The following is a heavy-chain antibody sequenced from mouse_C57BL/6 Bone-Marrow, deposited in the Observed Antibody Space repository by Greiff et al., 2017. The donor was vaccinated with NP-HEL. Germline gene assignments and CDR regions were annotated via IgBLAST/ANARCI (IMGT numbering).Heavy chain of an antibody. CDR2: IWRGGST. D-gene: IGHD1-1*01. V-gene: IGHV2-5*01. CDR3: AKKKGSYYYGSSYWYFDV. J-gene: IGHJ1*03. CDR1: GFSLTSYG. Sequence: VQLQESGPGLVQPSQSLSITCTVSGFSLTSYGVHWVRQSPGKGLEWLGVIWRGGSTDYNAAFMSRLSITKDNSKSQVFFKMNSLQADDTAIYYCAKKKGSYYYGSSYWYFDVRGTGTTVTVSS.